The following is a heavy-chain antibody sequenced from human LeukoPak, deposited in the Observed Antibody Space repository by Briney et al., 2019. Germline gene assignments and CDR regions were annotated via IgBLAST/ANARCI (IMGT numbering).Heavy chain of an antibody. Sequence: PSETLSLTCGVSGSSFSGGYYWGWVRQAPGKGLEWIGNVYHIGTTYINPSLRTRVSLSAATSKKQFFLTLKSVTAADTAVYFCVVLQPGGAFDVSGPGTVVTVSS. CDR3: VVLQPGGAFDV. V-gene: IGHV4-38-2*01. CDR2: VYHIGTT. D-gene: IGHD4-11*01. J-gene: IGHJ3*01. CDR1: GSSFSGGYY.